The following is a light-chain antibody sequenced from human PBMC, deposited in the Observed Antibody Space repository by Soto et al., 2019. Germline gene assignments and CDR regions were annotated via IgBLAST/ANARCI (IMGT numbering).Light chain of an antibody. CDR1: SSDVGDYKY. CDR2: EVS. V-gene: IGLV2-14*01. Sequence: QSVLTQPASVSGSPGQSITISCTGTSSDVGDYKYVSWYQKHPGKAPKALIYEVSNRPSGVSNRFSGFKSGNTSSLTISGLQAEDEADYYCSSYTTSNTLVFGPGTKVTVL. J-gene: IGLJ1*01. CDR3: SSYTTSNTLV.